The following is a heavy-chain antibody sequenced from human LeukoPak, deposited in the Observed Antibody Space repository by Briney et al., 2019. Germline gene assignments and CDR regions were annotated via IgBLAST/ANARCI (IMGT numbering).Heavy chain of an antibody. CDR1: GGTFSSYA. CDR2: IIPIFGTA. CDR3: ARDRSYGGNPFDY. J-gene: IGHJ4*02. Sequence: ASVKVSCTASGGTFSSYAISWVRQAPGQGLEWMGGIIPIFGTANYAQKFQGRVTITADESTSTAYMELSSLRSEDTAVYYCARDRSYGGNPFDYWGQGTLVTVSS. V-gene: IGHV1-69*13. D-gene: IGHD4-23*01.